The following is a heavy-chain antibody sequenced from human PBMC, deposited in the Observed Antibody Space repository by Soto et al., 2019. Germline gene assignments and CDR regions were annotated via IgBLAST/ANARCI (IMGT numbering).Heavy chain of an antibody. J-gene: IGHJ3*01. D-gene: IGHD3-16*01. CDR2: INYSGST. CDR3: AGLASPLTRLSSGV. CDR1: GGSFSGYY. V-gene: IGHV4-34*01. Sequence: QVQLQQWGAGLLKPSETLSLTCAVYGGSFSGYYWSWIRQPPGKGLEWIGEINYSGSTNNNPSRKSRVTISVDPSKNQVSLELSSVTAEDTAVYYCAGLASPLTRLSSGVWGQGTMVTVSS.